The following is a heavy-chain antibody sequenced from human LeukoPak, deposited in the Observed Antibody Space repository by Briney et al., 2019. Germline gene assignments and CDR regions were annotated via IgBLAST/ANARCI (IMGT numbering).Heavy chain of an antibody. V-gene: IGHV3-21*01. CDR2: ISSSSIYI. J-gene: IGHJ3*02. D-gene: IGHD6-13*01. CDR1: RFTFSTYS. Sequence: GGSLRLSSAASRFTFSTYSMNWVRQAPGKGLEWVSSISSSSIYIYYADSMKGRFTISRDNAKNSLYLQMNSLRAEDTAVYFCARVRDSSNRLFNDAFDIWGQGTMVTVSS. CDR3: ARVRDSSNRLFNDAFDI.